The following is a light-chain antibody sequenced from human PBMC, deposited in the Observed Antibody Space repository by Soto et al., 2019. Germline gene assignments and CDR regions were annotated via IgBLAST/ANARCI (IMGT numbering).Light chain of an antibody. CDR1: QGISSY. CDR2: DST. V-gene: IGKV3D-11*01. Sequence: TQSASSLSASTGDRVTITCRASQGISSYLAWYQQIPGQPPRLLIYDSTNRAAGIPARFSGSRSGTDFTLTISSVEPEDFAMYYCHQRNQFGQGTRLEIK. CDR3: HQRNQ. J-gene: IGKJ5*01.